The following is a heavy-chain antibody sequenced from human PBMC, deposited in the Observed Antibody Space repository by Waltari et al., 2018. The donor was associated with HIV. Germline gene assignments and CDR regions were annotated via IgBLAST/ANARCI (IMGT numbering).Heavy chain of an antibody. CDR3: ARDRIAAAGTGGE. D-gene: IGHD6-13*01. V-gene: IGHV4-61*02. J-gene: IGHJ4*02. CDR2: IYTSGST. CDR1: GGSISSGSYY. Sequence: QVQLQESGPGLVKPSQTLSLTCTVSGGSISSGSYYWSWIGQPAGKGLEWIGRIYTSGSTNYNPSLKSRVTISVDTSKNQFSLKLSSVTAADTAVYYCARDRIAAAGTGGEWGQGTLVTVSS.